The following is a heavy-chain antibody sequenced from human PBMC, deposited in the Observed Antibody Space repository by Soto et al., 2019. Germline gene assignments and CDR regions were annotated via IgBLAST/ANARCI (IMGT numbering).Heavy chain of an antibody. V-gene: IGHV4-59*01. D-gene: IGHD3-10*01. CDR3: GRGRGGDAFDI. CDR1: GGSISSYY. CDR2: IYYSGST. Sequence: QVQLQESGPGLVKPSETLSLTCTVSGGSISSYYWSWIRQPPGKGLEWIGYIYYSGSTNYNPSLKSRVTISVDTSKDQFPLKLSSVTAADAAVYYCGRGRGGDAFDIWGQGTMVTVSS. J-gene: IGHJ3*02.